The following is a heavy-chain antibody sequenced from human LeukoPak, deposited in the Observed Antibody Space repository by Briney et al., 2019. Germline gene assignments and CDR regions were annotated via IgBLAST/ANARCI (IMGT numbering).Heavy chain of an antibody. V-gene: IGHV1-2*06. J-gene: IGHJ4*02. CDR1: GYTFTGYY. Sequence: GASVKVSCKASGYTFTGYYMHWVRQAPGEGLEWMGRINPNSGGTNYAQKFQGRVTMTRDTSISTAYMELSGLRSGDTAVYYCARDLYYYDSSGLGYWGQGTLVTVSS. CDR3: ARDLYYYDSSGLGY. D-gene: IGHD3-22*01. CDR2: INPNSGGT.